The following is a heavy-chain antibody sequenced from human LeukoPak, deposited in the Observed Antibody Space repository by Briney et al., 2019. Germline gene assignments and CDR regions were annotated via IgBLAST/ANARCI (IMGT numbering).Heavy chain of an antibody. CDR2: IIPIFGTS. Sequence: ASVKVSFKASGGKFSSYAINWVRQAPGQGLEWMGGIIPIFGTSNYAQKFQGRVTITADESTSTAYMELSSLRSEDTAVYYCARFTAAAGVPLIDPWGQGTLVTVSS. CDR1: GGKFSSYA. CDR3: ARFTAAAGVPLIDP. J-gene: IGHJ5*02. V-gene: IGHV1-69*13. D-gene: IGHD6-13*01.